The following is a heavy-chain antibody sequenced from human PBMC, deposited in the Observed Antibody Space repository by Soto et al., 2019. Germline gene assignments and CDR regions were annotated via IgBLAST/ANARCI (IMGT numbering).Heavy chain of an antibody. CDR2: IKTDGSST. CDR1: GFTFSSYW. CDR3: AREVPNHYGLDV. D-gene: IGHD4-17*01. V-gene: IGHV3-74*01. J-gene: IGHJ3*01. Sequence: GGSLRLSCAASGFTFSSYWMHWVRQAPGKGLVWVSRIKTDGSSTNYADSVKGRFTISRDNAKNTLYLEMNSLTDEDTAVYYCAREVPNHYGLDVWGQGTMVTVXS.